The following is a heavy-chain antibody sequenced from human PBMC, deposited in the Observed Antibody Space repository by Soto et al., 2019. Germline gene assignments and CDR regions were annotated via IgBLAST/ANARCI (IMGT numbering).Heavy chain of an antibody. V-gene: IGHV3-9*01. CDR1: GFTFDGDA. CDR3: KKWVCVLVATASLDH. Sequence: EGQLVESGGGLVQPGRSLRLSCAASGFTFDGDAMHWVRQAPGKGLEWVSGICWNSENIDYADSVKGRFTISRDNAKKYLYLQINSLSSEDTAFYYCKKWVCVLVATASLDHWGQGTLVTVSS. CDR2: ICWNSENI. J-gene: IGHJ5*02. D-gene: IGHD1-1*01.